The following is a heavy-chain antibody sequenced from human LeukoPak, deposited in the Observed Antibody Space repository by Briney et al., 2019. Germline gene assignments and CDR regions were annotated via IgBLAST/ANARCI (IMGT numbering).Heavy chain of an antibody. V-gene: IGHV3-30*04. J-gene: IGHJ5*02. CDR1: GFTFSSYA. CDR2: ISYDGSNK. D-gene: IGHD2-2*01. CDR3: ARDRSCSSTSCFHGRLDP. Sequence: PGGSLRLSCAASGFTFSSYAMHWVRQAPGKGLEWVAVISYDGSNKYYADSVKGRFTISRDNSKNTLYLQMNSLRAEDTAAYYCARDRSCSSTSCFHGRLDPWGQGTLVTVSS.